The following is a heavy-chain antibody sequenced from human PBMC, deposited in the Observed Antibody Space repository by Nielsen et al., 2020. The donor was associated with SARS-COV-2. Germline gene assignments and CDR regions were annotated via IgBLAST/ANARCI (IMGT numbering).Heavy chain of an antibody. D-gene: IGHD2-15*01. CDR2: IYHSGST. Sequence: SETLSLTCTVSGYSISSGYYWGWIRQPPGKGLEWIGSIYHSGSTYYNPSLKSRVTISVDTSKNQFSLKLSSVTAADTAVYYCARGQVYCSGGSCYSVDYWGQGTLVTVSS. J-gene: IGHJ4*02. CDR1: GYSISSGYY. V-gene: IGHV4-38-2*02. CDR3: ARGQVYCSGGSCYSVDY.